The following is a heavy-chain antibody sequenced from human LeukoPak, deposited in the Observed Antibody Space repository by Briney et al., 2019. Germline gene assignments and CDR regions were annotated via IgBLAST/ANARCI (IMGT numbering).Heavy chain of an antibody. CDR3: ARVVAGSVYY. Sequence: GGSLRLSCAASGFTFSSYEMNWVRQAPGKGLEWVSYISSSGSTIYYADSVKGRFTISRDNAKNSLYLQMNSLRAEDTAVYYCARVVAGSVYYWGQGTLVTVSS. CDR2: ISSSGSTI. D-gene: IGHD6-19*01. J-gene: IGHJ4*02. CDR1: GFTFSSYE. V-gene: IGHV3-48*03.